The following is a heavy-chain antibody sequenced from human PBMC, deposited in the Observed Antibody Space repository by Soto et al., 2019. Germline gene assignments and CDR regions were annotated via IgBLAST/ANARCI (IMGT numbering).Heavy chain of an antibody. CDR1: GYTFTNYA. D-gene: IGHD3-3*01. Sequence: AXXKVSCQASGYTFTNYAIHWLRQAPGQRLEWMGWINAGNGNTKYSQKFQGRVSIARDTSASTAYLDLSSLRSEDTDVYYCARDGLQVIRGDYYYYMDVWGKGTTVTVSS. CDR3: ARDGLQVIRGDYYYYMDV. CDR2: INAGNGNT. V-gene: IGHV1-3*01. J-gene: IGHJ6*03.